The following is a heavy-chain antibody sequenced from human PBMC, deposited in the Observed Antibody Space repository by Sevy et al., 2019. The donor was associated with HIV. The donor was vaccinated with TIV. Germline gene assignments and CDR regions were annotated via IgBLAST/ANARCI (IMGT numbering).Heavy chain of an antibody. CDR2: IYWDDDK. J-gene: IGHJ5*02. Sequence: SGPTLVKPTQTLTLTCTFSGFSLTTSGVGVGWIRQPPGKALEWLALIYWDDDKRYSPSLKSRLTITKDTSKNQVVLTMTNMDAVDTATYYCAHRPDNYDILTGYFPNWFDPWGQGTLVTVSS. D-gene: IGHD3-9*01. CDR3: AHRPDNYDILTGYFPNWFDP. V-gene: IGHV2-5*02. CDR1: GFSLTTSGVG.